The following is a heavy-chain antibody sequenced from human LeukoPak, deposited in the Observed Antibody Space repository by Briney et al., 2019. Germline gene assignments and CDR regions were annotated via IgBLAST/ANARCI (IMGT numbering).Heavy chain of an antibody. D-gene: IGHD6-13*01. CDR2: INSDGSST. CDR3: ARDRGSTELDY. CDR1: GFTVSRHW. J-gene: IGHJ4*02. V-gene: IGHV3-74*01. Sequence: HTGGSLRLSCAASGFTVSRHWMHWVRQAPGKGLVWVSRINSDGSSTSYADSVKGRFTISRDNVKNTLYLQMNSLRAEDTAVYYCARDRGSTELDYWGQGTLVTVSS.